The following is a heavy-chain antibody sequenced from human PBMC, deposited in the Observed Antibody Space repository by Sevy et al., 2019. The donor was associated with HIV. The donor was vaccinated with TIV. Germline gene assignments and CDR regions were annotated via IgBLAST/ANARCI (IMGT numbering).Heavy chain of an antibody. D-gene: IGHD6-13*01. CDR2: ISYEGTET. CDR1: GFAFSSHA. V-gene: IGHV3-30-3*01. CDR3: ARDGGYSIKWYPLY. Sequence: GGSLRLSCAASGFAFSSHAMHWVRQAPGKGLEWVAVISYEGTETFYAASVEGRFTISIDNSKIMLSLQINILRPADTAAYYCARDGGYSIKWYPLYWGHGTLVTVSS. J-gene: IGHJ4*01.